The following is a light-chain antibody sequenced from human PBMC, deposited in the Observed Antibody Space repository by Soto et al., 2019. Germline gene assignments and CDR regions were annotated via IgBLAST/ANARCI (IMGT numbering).Light chain of an antibody. Sequence: EIVMTQAPVTLSVSPGEGSTLSCRASQSVSSNLAWYQQKPGQAPRLLIYGASTRATGIPARFSGSGSGTEFTLTISSLQSEDFAVYYCQQYNNWPRTLGQGTKVDIK. CDR1: QSVSSN. CDR2: GAS. J-gene: IGKJ1*01. V-gene: IGKV3-15*01. CDR3: QQYNNWPRT.